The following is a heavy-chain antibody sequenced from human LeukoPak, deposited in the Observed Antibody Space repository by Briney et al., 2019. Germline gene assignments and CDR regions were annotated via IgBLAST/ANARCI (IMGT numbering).Heavy chain of an antibody. V-gene: IGHV3-23*01. CDR1: GFTFSSYA. CDR3: ARLVGATNWFDP. J-gene: IGHJ5*02. D-gene: IGHD1-26*01. Sequence: PGGSLRLSCAASGFTFSSYAMSWVRQAPGKGLEWVSAISGSGGSTYYADSVKGRFTISRDNSKNTLYLQMNSLRAEDTAVYYCARLVGATNWFDPWGQGTLVTVSS. CDR2: ISGSGGST.